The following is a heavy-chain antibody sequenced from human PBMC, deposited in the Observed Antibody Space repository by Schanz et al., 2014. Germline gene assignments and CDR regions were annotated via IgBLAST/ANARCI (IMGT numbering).Heavy chain of an antibody. Sequence: EVQLLDSGGGLVQPGGSLRLSCAASGLTFSNYAMSWVRQAPGKGLEWVSGFIVDSGNTYYAGSVKGRFSISRDYSKNTLYLQMNSLSADDTAVFYCAKGMGYCSGGTCYDYYYYGLDVWGQGTTVTVSS. CDR2: FIVDSGNT. J-gene: IGHJ6*02. V-gene: IGHV3-23*01. CDR1: GLTFSNYA. D-gene: IGHD2-15*01. CDR3: AKGMGYCSGGTCYDYYYYGLDV.